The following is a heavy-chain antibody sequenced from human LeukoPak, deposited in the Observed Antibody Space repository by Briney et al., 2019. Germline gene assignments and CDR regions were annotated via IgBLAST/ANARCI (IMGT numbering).Heavy chain of an antibody. CDR1: GGSISSNNW. CDR3: ARDVGARLPGY. Sequence: SETLSLTCTVSGGSISSNNWWSWVRQTPGKGLEWIGEIYHSGNNNYNPSLKGRVTISVDKSKNQFSLKLTSVTAADTAVYYCARDVGARLPGYWGQGTLVTVSS. V-gene: IGHV4-4*02. CDR2: IYHSGNN. J-gene: IGHJ4*02. D-gene: IGHD6-6*01.